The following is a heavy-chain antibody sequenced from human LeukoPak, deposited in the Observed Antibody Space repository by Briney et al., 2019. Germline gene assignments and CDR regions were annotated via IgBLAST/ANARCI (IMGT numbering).Heavy chain of an antibody. J-gene: IGHJ6*02. D-gene: IGHD3-3*01. CDR2: IYYSGST. V-gene: IGHV4-61*08. CDR3: ARYRITIGSQRDFWSGYRSGYGMDV. Sequence: PSETLSLTCTVSGGSISSGGYYWSWIRQHPGKGLEWIGYIYYSGSTNYNPSLKSRVTISVDTSKNQFSLKLSSVTAADTAVYYCARYRITIGSQRDFWSGYRSGYGMDVWGQGTTVTVSS. CDR1: GGSISSGGYY.